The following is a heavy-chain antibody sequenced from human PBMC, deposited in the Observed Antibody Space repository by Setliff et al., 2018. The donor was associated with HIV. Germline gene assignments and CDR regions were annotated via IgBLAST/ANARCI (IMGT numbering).Heavy chain of an antibody. J-gene: IGHJ4*02. V-gene: IGHV4-39*01. Sequence: SETLSLTCTVSGGSISNSRYYWSWIRQPPGKGLEWIGSIYYSGSTYYNPSLKSRVTISVDTSKNQFSLKLSSVTAADAAVYYCARWGDGYNSYDSWGQGTLVTVSS. CDR3: ARWGDGYNSYDS. CDR1: GGSISNSRYY. D-gene: IGHD5-12*01. CDR2: IYYSGST.